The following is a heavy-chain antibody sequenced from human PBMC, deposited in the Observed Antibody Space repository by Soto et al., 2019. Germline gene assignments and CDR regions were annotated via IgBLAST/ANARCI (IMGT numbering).Heavy chain of an antibody. D-gene: IGHD6-13*01. Sequence: PGGSLRLSCAASGFTFSNYWMSWVRQAPGKGLEWVANINQDGSEKRHVDSVKGRFSVSRDNAKSSLYLEMNSLRVDDTAVYYCARDPGIAATGTVGYFDYWGQGTLVTVSS. CDR3: ARDPGIAATGTVGYFDY. CDR1: GFTFSNYW. J-gene: IGHJ4*02. CDR2: INQDGSEK. V-gene: IGHV3-7*01.